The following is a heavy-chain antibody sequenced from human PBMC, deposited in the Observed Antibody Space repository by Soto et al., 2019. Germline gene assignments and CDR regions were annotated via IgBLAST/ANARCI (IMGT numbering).Heavy chain of an antibody. D-gene: IGHD6-13*01. CDR1: GGSISSYY. V-gene: IGHV4-59*01. CDR3: ARELGDAEIEAAGTENAFDI. J-gene: IGHJ3*02. CDR2: IYYSGST. Sequence: SETLSLTCTVSGGSISSYYWSWIRQPPGKGLEWIGYIYYSGSTNYNPSLKSRVTISVDTSKNKFSMKLSSVTAADTDVYYCARELGDAEIEAAGTENAFDIWGKRKMVTVAS.